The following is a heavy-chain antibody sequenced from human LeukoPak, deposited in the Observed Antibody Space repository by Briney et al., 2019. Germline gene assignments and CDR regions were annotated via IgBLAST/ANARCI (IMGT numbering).Heavy chain of an antibody. CDR1: GFTFSSYW. J-gene: IGHJ6*02. CDR3: ARGKGSYSSSWYPFYYYYYGMDV. D-gene: IGHD6-13*01. CDR2: IKQDGSEK. Sequence: PGGSLRLSCAASGFTFSSYWMSWVRQAPGKGLEWVANIKQDGSEKYYVDFVEGRFAISRDNAKNSLYLQMNSLRAEDTAVYYCARGKGSYSSSWYPFYYYYYGMDVWGQGTTVTVSS. V-gene: IGHV3-7*01.